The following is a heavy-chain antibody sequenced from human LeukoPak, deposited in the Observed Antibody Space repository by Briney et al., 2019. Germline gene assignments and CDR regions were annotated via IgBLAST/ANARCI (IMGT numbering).Heavy chain of an antibody. J-gene: IGHJ3*02. Sequence: GGSLRLSCAASGFTVSSNYMSWVRQAPGKGLEWVSVIYSGGSTYYADSVKGRFTISRDNSKNTLYLQTNSLRAEDTAVYYCARADSSGYYDAFDIWGQGTMVTVSS. CDR3: ARADSSGYYDAFDI. CDR1: GFTVSSNY. D-gene: IGHD3-22*01. CDR2: IYSGGST. V-gene: IGHV3-66*01.